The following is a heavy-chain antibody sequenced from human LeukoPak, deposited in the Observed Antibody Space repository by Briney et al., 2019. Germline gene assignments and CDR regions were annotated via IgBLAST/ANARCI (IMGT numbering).Heavy chain of an antibody. Sequence: ASVKVSCKAPGCTFTSYDINWVRQATGQGLEWLGWMNPNSGNTGYAQKFQGRVIMTWNTSISTAYMELSSLRSEDTAVYYCARAFVIEGGFDPWGQGTLVTVSS. CDR1: GCTFTSYD. D-gene: IGHD2-21*01. CDR3: ARAFVIEGGFDP. CDR2: MNPNSGNT. V-gene: IGHV1-8*01. J-gene: IGHJ5*02.